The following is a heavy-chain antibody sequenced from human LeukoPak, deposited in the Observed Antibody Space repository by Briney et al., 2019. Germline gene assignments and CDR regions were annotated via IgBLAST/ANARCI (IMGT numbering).Heavy chain of an antibody. V-gene: IGHV3-66*01. J-gene: IGHJ4*02. D-gene: IGHD1-7*01. CDR1: GFTVSNNY. CDR3: ARAYDWNYLY. CDR2: IYSGGNT. Sequence: GGSLPVSRAASGFTVSNNYMSWVRQPPGKGLEWVVVIYSGGNTYYADSVTDRFTISRDNSKKTLYLQMNSLRVEDTAVYYCARAYDWNYLYWGQGPVVPVTS.